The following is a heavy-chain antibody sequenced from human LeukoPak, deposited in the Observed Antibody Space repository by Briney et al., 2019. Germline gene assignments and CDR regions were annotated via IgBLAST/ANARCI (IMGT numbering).Heavy chain of an antibody. J-gene: IGHJ3*02. D-gene: IGHD3-22*01. CDR3: AREKPSQAYYYDSSGGTDAFDI. CDR2: INHSGST. V-gene: IGHV4-34*01. Sequence: PSETLSLTCAVYGGSFSGYYWSWIRQPPGKGLEWIGEINHSGSTNYNPSLKSRVTISVDTSKNQFSLKLSSVTAADTAVYYCAREKPSQAYYYDSSGGTDAFDIWGQGTMVTVSS. CDR1: GGSFSGYY.